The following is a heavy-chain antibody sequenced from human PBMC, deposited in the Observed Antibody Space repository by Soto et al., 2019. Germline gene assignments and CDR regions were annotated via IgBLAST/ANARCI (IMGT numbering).Heavy chain of an antibody. V-gene: IGHV1-2*02. Sequence: ASVKVSCKASGYTFTGHFMHWVRQAPGQGLEWMGWINSKSGDTSYAQKFQGRVTMTRDTSVSTAYMELSSLRSEDTAVYYCALVVTALFDYWGQGTLVTVSS. CDR3: ALVVTALFDY. CDR1: GYTFTGHF. D-gene: IGHD2-21*02. CDR2: INSKSGDT. J-gene: IGHJ4*02.